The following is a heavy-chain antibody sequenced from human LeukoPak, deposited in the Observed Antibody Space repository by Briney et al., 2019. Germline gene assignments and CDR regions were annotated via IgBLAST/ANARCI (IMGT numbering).Heavy chain of an antibody. CDR1: GFTFSSYL. J-gene: IGHJ6*03. Sequence: GGSLRLSCAASGFTFSSYLMHWVRHPPGKGLGWVSRINSDESGTSYEDSVKGRFTISRDNANNTLYLQMNSLRVEDTAVYYCARAADYYYMHVWGKGTTVTISS. V-gene: IGHV3-74*01. CDR3: ARAADYYYMHV. CDR2: INSDESGT.